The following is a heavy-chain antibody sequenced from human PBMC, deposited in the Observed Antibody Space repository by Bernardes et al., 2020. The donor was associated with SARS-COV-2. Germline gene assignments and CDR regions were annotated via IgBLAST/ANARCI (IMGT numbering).Heavy chain of an antibody. Sequence: SETLSLTCTVSGGSISSYYWSWIRQPPGKGLEWIGYIYYSGSTNYNPSLKSRVTISVDTSKNQFSLKLSSVTAADTAVYYCARHEEYFDLWGRGTLVTVSS. CDR3: ARHEEYFDL. J-gene: IGHJ2*01. CDR1: GGSISSYY. V-gene: IGHV4-59*08. CDR2: IYYSGST.